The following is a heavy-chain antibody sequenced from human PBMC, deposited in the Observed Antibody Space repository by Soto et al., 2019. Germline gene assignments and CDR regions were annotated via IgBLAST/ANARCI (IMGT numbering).Heavy chain of an antibody. J-gene: IGHJ4*02. CDR1: GGSISSGGYY. D-gene: IGHD2-15*01. V-gene: IGHV4-31*03. Sequence: QVQLQESGPGLVKPSQTLSLTCNVSGGSISSGGYYWSWIRPHPGKGLEWIGYIYYSGSTYYTPSLKSRVTISVDTSKNQFSLNLSSVTAADTAVYFCARKPDKRGYFDYWGQGTRVTVSS. CDR2: IYYSGST. CDR3: ARKPDKRGYFDY.